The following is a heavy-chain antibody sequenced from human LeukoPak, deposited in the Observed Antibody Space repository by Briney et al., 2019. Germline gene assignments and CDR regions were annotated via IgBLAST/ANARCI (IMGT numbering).Heavy chain of an antibody. Sequence: GGSLRLSCAASGFTFSGSGMHWVRQGPGKGLEWVSSISHTGGSPYYADSVKGRFTVSRDNSKNTLYLQMNSLTVEDTAIYYCAKNADRGAYCRGGSCYPYYYYYMDVWGTGTTVTISS. D-gene: IGHD2-15*01. V-gene: IGHV3-23*01. J-gene: IGHJ6*03. CDR1: GFTFSGSG. CDR2: ISHTGGSP. CDR3: AKNADRGAYCRGGSCYPYYYYYMDV.